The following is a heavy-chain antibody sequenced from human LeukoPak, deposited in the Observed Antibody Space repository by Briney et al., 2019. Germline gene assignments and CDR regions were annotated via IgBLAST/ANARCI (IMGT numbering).Heavy chain of an antibody. J-gene: IGHJ3*02. CDR2: ISSSSSYI. Sequence: GGSLRLSCTASGFTFGIYSMNWVRQAPGMGLEWVSSISSSSSYIKYVDSVKGRFTISRDNAKNSLYLQMNSLRAEDTAMYYCARDLNDAFDIWGQGTMVTVSS. D-gene: IGHD3-9*01. CDR1: GFTFGIYS. CDR3: ARDLNDAFDI. V-gene: IGHV3-21*01.